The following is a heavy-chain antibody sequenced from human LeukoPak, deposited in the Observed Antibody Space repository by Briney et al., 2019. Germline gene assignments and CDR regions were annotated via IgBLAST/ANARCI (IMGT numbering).Heavy chain of an antibody. Sequence: ASGKVSCKASGYTFTSYYMHWVRQAPGQGLEWMGIINPSGGSTSYAQKFQGRVTMTRDTSTSTVYMELSSLRSEDTAVYYCARDRDSYGYGAHWYFDLWGRGTLVTVSS. V-gene: IGHV1-46*03. CDR2: INPSGGST. CDR3: ARDRDSYGYGAHWYFDL. J-gene: IGHJ2*01. D-gene: IGHD5-18*01. CDR1: GYTFTSYY.